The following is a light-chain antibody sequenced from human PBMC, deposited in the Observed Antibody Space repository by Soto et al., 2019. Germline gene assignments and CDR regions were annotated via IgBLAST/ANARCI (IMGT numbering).Light chain of an antibody. CDR1: QSVSSH. J-gene: IGKJ3*01. Sequence: EIVMTQSPATLSVSPGEGATVSCRASQSVSSHLAWYQHKPGQAPRLLIYGASSRATGIPDRFSGSGSGTDLTLTISRLEPEDFAVYYCQQYGSSPPTFGPGTKVDIK. CDR2: GAS. V-gene: IGKV3-20*01. CDR3: QQYGSSPPT.